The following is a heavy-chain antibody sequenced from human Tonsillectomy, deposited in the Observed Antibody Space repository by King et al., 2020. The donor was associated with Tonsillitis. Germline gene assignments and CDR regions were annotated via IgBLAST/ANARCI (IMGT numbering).Heavy chain of an antibody. Sequence: DVQLVESGGGLVQPGGSLRLSCAASGFTFSSNWMSWVRQAPGKGLEWVANIKQDGSEKYYVDSVKGRFTISRDNAKNSLYLQMNSLRAEDTAVYYCASVVGYSYRYYYYYYMDVWGKGTTVTVSS. CDR2: IKQDGSEK. D-gene: IGHD5-18*01. CDR1: GFTFSSNW. J-gene: IGHJ6*03. V-gene: IGHV3-7*03. CDR3: ASVVGYSYRYYYYYYMDV.